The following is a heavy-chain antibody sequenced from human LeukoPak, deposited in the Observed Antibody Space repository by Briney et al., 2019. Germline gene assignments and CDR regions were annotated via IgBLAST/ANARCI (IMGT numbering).Heavy chain of an antibody. D-gene: IGHD1-26*01. CDR3: ARGELYSGSYYPFDY. CDR1: GGTFSSYA. CDR2: IIPIFGTA. V-gene: IGHV1-69*05. J-gene: IGHJ4*02. Sequence: SVKVSCKASGGTFSSYAISWVRQAPRQGLEWMGGIIPIFGTANYAQKFQGRVTITTDESTSTAYMELSSLRSEDTAVYYCARGELYSGSYYPFDYWGQGTLVTVSS.